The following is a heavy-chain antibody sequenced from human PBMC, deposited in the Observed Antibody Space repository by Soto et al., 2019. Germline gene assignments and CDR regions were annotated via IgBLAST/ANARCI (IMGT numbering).Heavy chain of an antibody. CDR3: ARAIVGATTLLSFHYYPMDV. D-gene: IGHD1-26*01. Sequence: ASVKVSCKASGGTFSSYAISWVRQAPGQGLEWMGGIIPIFGTANYAQKFQGRVTITADESTSTAYMELSSLRFDDTAVYYCARAIVGATTLLSFHYYPMDVWGQGTTVTVSS. CDR1: GGTFSSYA. J-gene: IGHJ6*02. CDR2: IIPIFGTA. V-gene: IGHV1-69*13.